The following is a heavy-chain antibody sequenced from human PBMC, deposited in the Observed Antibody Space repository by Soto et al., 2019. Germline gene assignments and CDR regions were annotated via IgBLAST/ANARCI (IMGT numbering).Heavy chain of an antibody. V-gene: IGHV3-48*01. CDR2: IRSGSSAI. CDR3: ARSVTPWWEFDP. J-gene: IGHJ5*02. Sequence: GGSLRPSCVASGFTLSDHWMHWVRQRPGKRLEWVSHIRSGSSAIYYADSVKGRFTISKDNAKNSLYLQMKSLRVEDTAVYYCARSVTPWWEFDPWGQGTLVTVSS. CDR1: GFTLSDHW. D-gene: IGHD2-8*02.